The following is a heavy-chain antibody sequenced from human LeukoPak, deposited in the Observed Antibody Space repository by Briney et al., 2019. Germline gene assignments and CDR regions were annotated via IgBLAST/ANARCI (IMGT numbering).Heavy chain of an antibody. CDR3: ARGGGSGKVAYRTPPNY. CDR2: IYYSGST. V-gene: IGHV4-31*03. CDR1: GGSISSGGYY. Sequence: PSQTLSLTCTVSGGSISSGGYYWSWIRQHPGKGLEWIGYIYYSGSTYYNPSLKSRVTISVDTSKNQFSLKLSSVTAADTAVYYCARGGGSGKVAYRTPPNYWGQGTLVTVSS. D-gene: IGHD3-10*01. J-gene: IGHJ4*02.